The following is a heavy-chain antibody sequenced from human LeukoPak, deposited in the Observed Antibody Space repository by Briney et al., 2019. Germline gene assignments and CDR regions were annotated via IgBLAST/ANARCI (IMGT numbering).Heavy chain of an antibody. CDR2: INHSGNT. Sequence: SETLSLTCAVYGWSFSGYLWIWVRQPPGKGLEWVGEINHSGNTNYDPSLESRVTISVDTSENQLSLKLTSVTAADTAVYYCAKQIHNAFDLWGQGTMVTVSS. J-gene: IGHJ3*01. V-gene: IGHV4-34*01. CDR3: AKQIHNAFDL. CDR1: GWSFSGYL. D-gene: IGHD1/OR15-1a*01.